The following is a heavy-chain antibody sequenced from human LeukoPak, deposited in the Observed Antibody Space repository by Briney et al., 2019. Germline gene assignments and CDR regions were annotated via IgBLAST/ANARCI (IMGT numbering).Heavy chain of an antibody. Sequence: SETLSLTCAVYGGSFSGYYWSWIRQPPGKGLEWIGEINHSGSTNYNPSLKSRVTISVDTSKNQFSLKLSSVTAADTAVYYCARGPLSAWGQGTLVTVSS. V-gene: IGHV4-34*01. CDR3: ARGPLSA. CDR2: INHSGST. CDR1: GGSFSGYY. J-gene: IGHJ5*02.